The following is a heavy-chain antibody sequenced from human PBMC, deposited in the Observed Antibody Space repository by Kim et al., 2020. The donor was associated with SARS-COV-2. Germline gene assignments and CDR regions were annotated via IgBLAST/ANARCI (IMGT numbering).Heavy chain of an antibody. CDR2: IWYDGSNK. Sequence: GGSLRLSCAASGFTFSSYGMHWVRQAPGKGLEWVAVIWYDGSNKYYADSVKGRFTISRDKSKNTLYLQMNSLRTEDTAVYYCAKDRVSPQLYYYGSGRGCCGMDVWGQGTTVTVSS. D-gene: IGHD3-10*01. CDR3: AKDRVSPQLYYYGSGRGCCGMDV. CDR1: GFTFSSYG. V-gene: IGHV3-33*03. J-gene: IGHJ6*02.